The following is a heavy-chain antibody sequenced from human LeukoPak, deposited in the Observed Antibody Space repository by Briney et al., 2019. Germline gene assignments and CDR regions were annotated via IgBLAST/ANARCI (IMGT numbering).Heavy chain of an antibody. CDR2: IYYSGST. CDR3: ARGPITGTPGYFDY. J-gene: IGHJ4*02. D-gene: IGHD1-20*01. Sequence: SETLSLTRTVAGGSISSYYWSWIRQPPGKGLEWIGYIYYSGSTNYNPSLKSRVTISVDTSKNQFSLKLSSVTAADTAVYFCARGPITGTPGYFDYWGQGTLVTVSS. CDR1: GGSISSYY. V-gene: IGHV4-59*01.